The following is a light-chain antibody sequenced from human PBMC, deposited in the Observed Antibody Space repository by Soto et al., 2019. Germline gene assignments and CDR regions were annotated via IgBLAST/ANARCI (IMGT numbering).Light chain of an antibody. V-gene: IGKV1-39*01. CDR3: QQRYSTPQT. J-gene: IGKJ4*01. Sequence: DIQMTQSPSSLSASVGDRVTISCRASQSISNFLNWYQQNSGKAPKLLIHTTSSLQSGVPSRVSASGTGTEFTRTISSLQPDDFATYYCQQRYSTPQTFGGATKVEI. CDR2: TTS. CDR1: QSISNF.